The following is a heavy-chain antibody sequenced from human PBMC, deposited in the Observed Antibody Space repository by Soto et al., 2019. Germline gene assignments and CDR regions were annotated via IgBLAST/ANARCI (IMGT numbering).Heavy chain of an antibody. D-gene: IGHD2-2*01. V-gene: IGHV3-30-3*01. CDR3: ARDSDCSSTSCQLDY. J-gene: IGHJ4*02. CDR2: ISYDGSNK. CDR1: GFTFSSYA. Sequence: QVQLVESGGGVVQPGRSLRLSCAASGFTFSSYAMHWVRQAPGKGLEWVAVISYDGSNKYYADSVKGRFTISRDNSTNTLYLQMTSLRAEDTAVYYCARDSDCSSTSCQLDYWGQGTLVTVSS.